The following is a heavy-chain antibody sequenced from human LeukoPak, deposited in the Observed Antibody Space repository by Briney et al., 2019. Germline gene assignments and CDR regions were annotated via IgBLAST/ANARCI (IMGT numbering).Heavy chain of an antibody. V-gene: IGHV1-18*04. CDR1: GYTFPSYG. J-gene: IGHJ5*02. Sequence: ASVNVSCKASGYTFPSYGLRWLRQAPGRGLEGVGWISAYNGNTNYAQNLQGRVTMTTDTSTSTAYMELRSLRSDDTAVYYCARVNIVVVPAKNWFGPWGQGTLVTASS. CDR2: ISAYNGNT. CDR3: ARVNIVVVPAKNWFGP. D-gene: IGHD2-2*01.